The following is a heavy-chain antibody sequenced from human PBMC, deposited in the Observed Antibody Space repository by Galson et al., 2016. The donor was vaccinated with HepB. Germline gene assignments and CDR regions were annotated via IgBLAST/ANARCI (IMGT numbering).Heavy chain of an antibody. CDR1: GASISSGNYY. Sequence: SETLSLTCTVSGASISSGNYYWGWIRQPPGKGLEWIGSIYYSGTTHYNPSLRSRVTISVDTSKNQFSLKLSSVTAADTAVYYCAREYGARQGSYYWGQGSLVTVSS. CDR3: AREYGARQGSYY. J-gene: IGHJ4*02. D-gene: IGHD6-6*01. CDR2: IYYSGTT. V-gene: IGHV4-39*02.